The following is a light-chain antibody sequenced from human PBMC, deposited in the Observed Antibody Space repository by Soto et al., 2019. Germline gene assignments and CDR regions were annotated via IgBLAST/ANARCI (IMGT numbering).Light chain of an antibody. Sequence: IVMTQSPATLSLSPGERSTLSCRASQTVRNNYLAWYQQKPGQAPRLLIYDASSRATGIPDRFSGGGSGTGFTLTISRLEPEDFAVYYCQQYGGSPITFGQGTRLDIK. CDR3: QQYGGSPIT. CDR1: QTVRNNY. CDR2: DAS. V-gene: IGKV3-20*01. J-gene: IGKJ5*01.